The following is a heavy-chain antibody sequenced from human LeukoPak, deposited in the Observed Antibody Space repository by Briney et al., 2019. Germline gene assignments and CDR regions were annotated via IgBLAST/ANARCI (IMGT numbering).Heavy chain of an antibody. D-gene: IGHD3-16*01. J-gene: IGHJ3*02. V-gene: IGHV4-59*01. CDR1: GGSISSYY. Sequence: SETLSLTCTVSGGSISSYYWSWIRQPPGKGLEWIGYIYYSGSTNYNPSLKSRVTISVDTSKNQFSLKLSSVTAADTAVYYCARTSRPLGGFDIWGQGTMVTVSS. CDR2: IYYSGST. CDR3: ARTSRPLGGFDI.